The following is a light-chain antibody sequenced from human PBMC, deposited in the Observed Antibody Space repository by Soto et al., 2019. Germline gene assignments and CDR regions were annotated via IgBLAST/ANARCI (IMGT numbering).Light chain of an antibody. Sequence: QSVLTQPPSASGSPGQSVTISCTGTSSDVGAYNYVSWYQQHPGKAPKLMIYEVSNRPSGVSNRFSGSKSGNTASLTISGLQAEDEADYYCSSYTSSSTPYVFGTGTKV. V-gene: IGLV2-14*01. CDR3: SSYTSSSTPYV. J-gene: IGLJ1*01. CDR1: SSDVGAYNY. CDR2: EVS.